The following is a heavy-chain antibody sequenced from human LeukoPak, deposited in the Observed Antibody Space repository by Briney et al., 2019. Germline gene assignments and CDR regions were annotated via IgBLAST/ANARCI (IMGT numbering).Heavy chain of an antibody. CDR2: INHSGST. V-gene: IGHV4-34*01. CDR3: ARGIGDYDPLDY. Sequence: SETLSLTCAVYGGPFSGYYWSWIRQPPGKGLEWIGEINHSGSTNYNPSLKSRVTISVDTSKNQFSLKLSSVTAADTAVYYCARGIGDYDPLDYWGQGTLVTVSS. J-gene: IGHJ4*02. CDR1: GGPFSGYY. D-gene: IGHD4-17*01.